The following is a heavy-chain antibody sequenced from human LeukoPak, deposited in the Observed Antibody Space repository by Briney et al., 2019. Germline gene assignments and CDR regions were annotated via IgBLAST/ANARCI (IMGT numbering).Heavy chain of an antibody. CDR2: ISWNSGSI. V-gene: IGHV3-9*01. Sequence: GGSLRLSCAASGFTFDDYAMHWVRQAPGKGLEWVSGISWNSGSIDYADSVKGRFTISRDNAKNSLYLQMNSLRAEDTALYCCAKAPTVGYFYGMDVWGQGTTVTVSS. D-gene: IGHD4-23*01. CDR1: GFTFDDYA. J-gene: IGHJ6*02. CDR3: AKAPTVGYFYGMDV.